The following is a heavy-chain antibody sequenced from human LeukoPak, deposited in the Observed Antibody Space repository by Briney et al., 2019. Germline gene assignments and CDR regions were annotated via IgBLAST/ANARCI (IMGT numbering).Heavy chain of an antibody. D-gene: IGHD4-11*01. CDR1: GFTFSSYS. CDR2: ISSSSSTI. Sequence: PGGSLRLSCAASGFTFSSYSMNWVRQAPGKGLEWVSYISSSSSTIYYADSVKARFTISRDNAKNSLYLQMNSLRDEDTAVYYCAGSPDDYSNYVSFDYWGQGTLVTVSS. CDR3: AGSPDDYSNYVSFDY. V-gene: IGHV3-48*02. J-gene: IGHJ4*02.